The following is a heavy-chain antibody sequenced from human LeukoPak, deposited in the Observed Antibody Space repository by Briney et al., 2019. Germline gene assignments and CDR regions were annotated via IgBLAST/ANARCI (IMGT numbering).Heavy chain of an antibody. V-gene: IGHV4-34*01. Sequence: SETLSLTCAVYGGSFSGYYWSWIRQPPGKGLEWIGEINHSGSTNYNPSLKSRFTISVATSKNQFSLTLSSVTAADTAVYYCAKESCSGGSCYIFDYWGQGTLVTVSS. J-gene: IGHJ4*02. D-gene: IGHD2-15*01. CDR1: GGSFSGYY. CDR3: AKESCSGGSCYIFDY. CDR2: INHSGST.